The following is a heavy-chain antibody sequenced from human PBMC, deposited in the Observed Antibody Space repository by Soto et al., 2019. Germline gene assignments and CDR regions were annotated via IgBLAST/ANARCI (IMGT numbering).Heavy chain of an antibody. J-gene: IGHJ6*02. CDR2: IYYSGST. D-gene: IGHD3-3*01. Sequence: QLQLQESGPGLVKPSETLSLTCTVSGGSISSSSYYWGWIRQPPGKGLEWIGSIYYSGSTYYNPSLKSRVTISVDTSKNQFSLKLSSVTAADTAVYYCARQPGITIFGASRPGMDVWGQGTTVTVSS. V-gene: IGHV4-39*01. CDR1: GGSISSSSYY. CDR3: ARQPGITIFGASRPGMDV.